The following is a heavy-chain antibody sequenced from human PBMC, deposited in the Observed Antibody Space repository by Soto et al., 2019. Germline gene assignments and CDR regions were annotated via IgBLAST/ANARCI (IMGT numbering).Heavy chain of an antibody. Sequence: QVQLQESGPGLVKPSETLSLTCTVSGGSISSYFCGWFRQPPGKGLEWIGYIHHSGSTVYNPSLKSRVSISADTSENHFSLKLNSVTAADTAAYYCTTGSGWLVDYWGQGTLVTVSS. D-gene: IGHD6-19*01. V-gene: IGHV4-4*09. CDR2: IHHSGST. CDR3: TTGSGWLVDY. CDR1: GGSISSYF. J-gene: IGHJ4*02.